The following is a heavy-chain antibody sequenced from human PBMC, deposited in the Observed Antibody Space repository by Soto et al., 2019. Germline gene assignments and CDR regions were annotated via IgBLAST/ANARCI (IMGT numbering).Heavy chain of an antibody. CDR1: GFTFSGQW. D-gene: IGHD2-2*01. J-gene: IGHJ3*02. Sequence: EVQLVESGGDLVQPGGSLRLSCAASGFTFSGQWMHWVRQVPGKGLEWVSRINTDGGSSAYADSVKGRFTISRDNAKNTLYLQMNGLRAEDTAVYYCAREAGYCSRTSCYRRAFDTWGQGTTVTVSS. V-gene: IGHV3-74*03. CDR2: INTDGGSS. CDR3: AREAGYCSRTSCYRRAFDT.